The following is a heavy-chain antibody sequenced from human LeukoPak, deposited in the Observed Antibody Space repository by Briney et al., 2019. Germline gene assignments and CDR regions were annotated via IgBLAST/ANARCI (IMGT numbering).Heavy chain of an antibody. CDR2: ISGSSGST. J-gene: IGHJ4*02. CDR3: ASGRGYSSAAFDY. V-gene: IGHV3-23*01. Sequence: GGALRLSCAASGFTFSSYAMSWVRQTPGKGLGWVSVISGSSGSTYYADSVKGRFTIFRDNSKNTLYLQMNSLRVEDTAIYYCASGRGYSSAAFDYWGQGTLVTVSS. D-gene: IGHD6-19*01. CDR1: GFTFSSYA.